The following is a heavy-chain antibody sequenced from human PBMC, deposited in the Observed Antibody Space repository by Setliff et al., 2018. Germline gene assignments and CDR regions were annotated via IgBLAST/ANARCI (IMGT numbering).Heavy chain of an antibody. Sequence: ASVKVSCKASGGTFSSYAISWVRQAPGQGLEWMGGIIPIFGTANYAQKFQGRVTITTDESTSTAYMELSSPRSEDTAVYYCAVVGVVRNNYYYYGMDVWGQGTTVTVSS. D-gene: IGHD2-15*01. J-gene: IGHJ6*02. CDR3: AVVGVVRNNYYYYGMDV. CDR2: IIPIFGTA. CDR1: GGTFSSYA. V-gene: IGHV1-69*05.